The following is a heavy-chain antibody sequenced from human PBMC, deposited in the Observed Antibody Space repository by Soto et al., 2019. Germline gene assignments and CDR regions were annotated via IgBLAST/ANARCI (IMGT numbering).Heavy chain of an antibody. CDR1: GGSISGHY. CDR3: ARVGSSGWSPDY. V-gene: IGHV4-59*11. D-gene: IGHD6-19*01. Sequence: SETLSLTCTVSGGSISGHYWIWIRQSPGKGLEWIGYIFYTGSTNHNPSLKSRITLSADTSKNQFSLRLNSVTAADTAVYYCARVGSSGWSPDYWGRGTLVTVSS. CDR2: IFYTGST. J-gene: IGHJ4*02.